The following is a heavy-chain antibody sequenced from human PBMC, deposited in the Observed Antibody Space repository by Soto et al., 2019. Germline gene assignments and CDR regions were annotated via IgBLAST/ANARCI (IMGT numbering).Heavy chain of an antibody. Sequence: GASVKVSCKASGYTFTSYGISWVRQAPGQGLEWMGWISAYNGNTHYAQKLQGRVTMTTDTSTSTAYMELRSLRSDDTAVYYCAREGSAAAGTETGYYGMDVWGQGTTVTVSS. V-gene: IGHV1-18*01. J-gene: IGHJ6*02. CDR3: AREGSAAAGTETGYYGMDV. CDR1: GYTFTSYG. D-gene: IGHD6-13*01. CDR2: ISAYNGNT.